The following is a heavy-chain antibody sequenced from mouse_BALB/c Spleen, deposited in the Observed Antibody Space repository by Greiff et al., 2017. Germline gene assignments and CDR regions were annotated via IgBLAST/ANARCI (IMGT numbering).Heavy chain of an antibody. V-gene: IGHV14-1*02. CDR2: IDPENGNT. CDR1: GFTIKDYY. D-gene: IGHD2-10*02. Sequence: VQLQQSGAELVRPGALVKLSCTASGFTIKDYYMHWVKQRPEQGLEWIGWIDPENGNTIYDPKLQGKASITADTSSNTTYLQLSSLTSEDAAVYYCGRSPYGNYYFDDWGQGTTLTVSS. CDR3: GRSPYGNYYFDD. J-gene: IGHJ2*01.